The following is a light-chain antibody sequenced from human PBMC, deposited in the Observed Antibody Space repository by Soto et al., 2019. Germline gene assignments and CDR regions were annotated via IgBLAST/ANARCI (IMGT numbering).Light chain of an antibody. Sequence: EIVMTQSPAALSMSPGERATLSCRASESIGSKLAWYQQKPGQAPRLLIYGASTRATGIPARFSGSGSGTEFTLTITSLQSEDFAVYYCQQYHDWPRFGPVTKMDIK. CDR3: QQYHDWPR. J-gene: IGKJ3*01. CDR1: ESIGSK. CDR2: GAS. V-gene: IGKV3D-15*01.